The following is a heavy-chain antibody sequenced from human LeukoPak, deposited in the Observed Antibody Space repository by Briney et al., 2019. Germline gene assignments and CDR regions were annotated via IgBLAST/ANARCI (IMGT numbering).Heavy chain of an antibody. V-gene: IGHV5-51*01. J-gene: IGHJ3*02. CDR2: ISPADSHT. Sequence: GESLKISSKGSGYSFSSYCIAWVRQMPGKGLEWMGIISPADSHTTYSPSFQGQVTISADKSITTAYLQWSSLKASDTAMYYCARTYYYDSTGYYYPFDIWGQGTMVTVSS. CDR1: GYSFSSYC. CDR3: ARTYYYDSTGYYYPFDI. D-gene: IGHD3-22*01.